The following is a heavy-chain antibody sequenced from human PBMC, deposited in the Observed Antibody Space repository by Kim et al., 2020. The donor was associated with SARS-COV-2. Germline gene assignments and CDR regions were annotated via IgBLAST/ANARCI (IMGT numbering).Heavy chain of an antibody. V-gene: IGHV4-4*07. D-gene: IGHD1-26*01. Sequence: SNPSLKGRVTMSVDTSKNQFSLKLSSVTAADTAVYYCARDRAVGATILDYWGQGTLVTVSS. J-gene: IGHJ4*02. CDR3: ARDRAVGATILDY.